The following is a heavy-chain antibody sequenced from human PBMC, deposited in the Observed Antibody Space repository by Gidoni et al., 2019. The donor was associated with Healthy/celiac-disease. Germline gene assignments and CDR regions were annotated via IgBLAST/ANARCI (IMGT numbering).Heavy chain of an antibody. CDR2: SYYSGST. V-gene: IGHV4-59*01. D-gene: IGHD3-22*01. CDR3: ARDRGYYDSSGYGYFDY. J-gene: IGHJ4*02. Sequence: WIGYSYYSGSTNYNPSLKSRVTISVDTSKNQFSLKLSSVTAADTAVYYCARDRGYYDSSGYGYFDYWGQGTLVTVSS.